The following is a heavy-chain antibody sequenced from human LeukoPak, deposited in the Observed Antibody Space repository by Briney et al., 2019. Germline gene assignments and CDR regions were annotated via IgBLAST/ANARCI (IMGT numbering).Heavy chain of an antibody. Sequence: SETLSLTCTVSGGSISGFYWSWIRQPPGKGLEWIGYVHYSGSTTYNPSLKSRVTISLDTSENQFSLNLNSLTAADTAVYYCAGRNKGPADVWGQGTTVTVSS. CDR3: AGRNKGPADV. J-gene: IGHJ6*02. D-gene: IGHD1-14*01. CDR2: VHYSGST. V-gene: IGHV4-59*01. CDR1: GGSISGFY.